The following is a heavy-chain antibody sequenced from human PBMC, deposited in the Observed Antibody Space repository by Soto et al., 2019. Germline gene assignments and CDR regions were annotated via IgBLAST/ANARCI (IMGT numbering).Heavy chain of an antibody. V-gene: IGHV3-15*01. CDR2: IKIKTDGGTT. D-gene: IGHD2-15*01. J-gene: IGHJ4*01. CDR1: GFTFSNAW. CDR3: MGGVVAVAPTSFDY. Sequence: GGSLRLSCAASGFTFSNAWMSWVRQAPGKGLEWVGRIKIKTDGGTTDYAAPVKGRFTISRDDSKNTLYLQMNSLKTEDTAVYDCMGGVVAVAPTSFDYWGHGTLVTVSS.